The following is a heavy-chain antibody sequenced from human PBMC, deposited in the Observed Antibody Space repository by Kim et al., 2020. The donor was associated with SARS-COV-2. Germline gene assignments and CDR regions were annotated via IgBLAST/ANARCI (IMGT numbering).Heavy chain of an antibody. V-gene: IGHV3-13*01. CDR3: ARENPQSGMDV. J-gene: IGHJ6*02. Sequence: YYPGSVKGRLTIARENAKNYLYLQMNSLGAGDKAVYYCARENPQSGMDVWGQGTTVTVSS.